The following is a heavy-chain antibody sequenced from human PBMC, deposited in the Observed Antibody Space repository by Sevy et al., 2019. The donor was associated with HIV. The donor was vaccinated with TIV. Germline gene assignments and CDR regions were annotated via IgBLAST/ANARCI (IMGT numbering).Heavy chain of an antibody. Sequence: GGSLRLSCVVSGLTFSNYWMSWVRQAPGKGLEWVANINQNGSEIYSVDSVKGRFTFSRDNAKNSVYLQMNSLRAEDTAVYYCAINSYYGMDAWGQGTTVTVSS. J-gene: IGHJ6*02. CDR3: AINSYYGMDA. D-gene: IGHD4-4*01. CDR1: GLTFSNYW. CDR2: INQNGSEI. V-gene: IGHV3-7*01.